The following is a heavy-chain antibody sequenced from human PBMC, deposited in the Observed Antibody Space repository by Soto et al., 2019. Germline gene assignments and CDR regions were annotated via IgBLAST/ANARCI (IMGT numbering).Heavy chain of an antibody. V-gene: IGHV1-18*01. CDR1: GYTFTSYG. CDR2: ITPFNGNT. CDR3: MSFNGDHDC. Sequence: QVQMVQSGGEVKKPGASVRVSCKASGYTFTSYGISWVRQAPGQGLEWMGWITPFNGNTDYAERLQGRLTLTTDTSTSTAYMELRRLTSDDTALYYCMSFNGDHDCWGQGTLVIVS. J-gene: IGHJ4*02. D-gene: IGHD2-21*01.